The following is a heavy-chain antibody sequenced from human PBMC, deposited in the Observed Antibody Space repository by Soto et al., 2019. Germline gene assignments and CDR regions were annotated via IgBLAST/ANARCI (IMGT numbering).Heavy chain of an antibody. V-gene: IGHV3-33*01. CDR2: IWYHGNSM. CDR3: ARYNTGHSDY. J-gene: IGHJ4*02. D-gene: IGHD1-20*01. Sequence: GSLRLSCAASGFTFSSYCMHWVRQAPGKGLEWVAVIWYHGNSMYYADSVKGRFTISRDNSKNTLYLQMNNLRAEDTAVYYCARYNTGHSDYWGQGTLVTVSS. CDR1: GFTFSSYC.